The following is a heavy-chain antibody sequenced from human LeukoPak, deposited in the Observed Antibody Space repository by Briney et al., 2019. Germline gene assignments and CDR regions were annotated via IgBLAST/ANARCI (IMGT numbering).Heavy chain of an antibody. Sequence: GASVKVSCKASGGTFSSYAISWVRQAPGQGLEWMGGIIPIFGTANYAQKFQGRVTITADESTSTAYMELSSLRSEDTAVYYCARILIGDGYKANYFDYWGQGTLVTVSS. V-gene: IGHV1-69*13. CDR1: GGTFSSYA. CDR3: ARILIGDGYKANYFDY. J-gene: IGHJ4*02. CDR2: IIPIFGTA. D-gene: IGHD5-24*01.